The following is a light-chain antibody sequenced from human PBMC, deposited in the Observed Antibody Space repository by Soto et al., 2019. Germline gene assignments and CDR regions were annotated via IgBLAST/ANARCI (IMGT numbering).Light chain of an antibody. V-gene: IGKV3-11*01. CDR2: DAS. CDR3: QQRRNWLT. J-gene: IGKJ4*01. CDR1: QSVSSY. Sequence: IVLTQSPATLSLSPGERATLSCRASQSVSSYLAWYQQKPGQAPRLLIYDASNRATGIPARFSGSGSGTDFTLTISSLEPEDFAVYYCQQRRNWLTFGGGHKVEIX.